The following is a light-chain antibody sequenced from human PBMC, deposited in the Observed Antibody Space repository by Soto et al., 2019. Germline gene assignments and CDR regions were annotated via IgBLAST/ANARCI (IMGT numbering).Light chain of an antibody. CDR3: HQYNNFWT. J-gene: IGKJ1*01. CDR1: QSVSRN. V-gene: IGKV3-15*01. Sequence: DIVLTQSPANLSLSPGERANLXCRASQSVSRNLAWYQQINGKAPRPLNYYASYRDTGITAMFSGSGYGKEFNITISSLQSEDLGVYECHQYNNFWTFGQGTKVDIK. CDR2: YAS.